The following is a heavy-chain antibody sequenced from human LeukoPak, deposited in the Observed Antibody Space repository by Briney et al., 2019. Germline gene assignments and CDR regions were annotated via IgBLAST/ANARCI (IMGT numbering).Heavy chain of an antibody. D-gene: IGHD6-6*01. CDR1: GFTFDEYA. CDR3: AKGRFGSSSGLGFYYFMDV. V-gene: IGHV3-43D*03. CDR2: ISWDGSRT. Sequence: PGGSLRLSCAASGFTFDEYAMHWVRQAPGKGLEWVSLISWDGSRTYYADSVKGRFTISRDNSENSLYLQMNSLRPEDTGLYYCAKGRFGSSSGLGFYYFMDVWGIGTTVTVSS. J-gene: IGHJ6*03.